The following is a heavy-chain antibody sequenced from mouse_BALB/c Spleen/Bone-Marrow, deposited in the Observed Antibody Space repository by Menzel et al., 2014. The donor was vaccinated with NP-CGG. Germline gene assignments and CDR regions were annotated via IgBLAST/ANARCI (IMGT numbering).Heavy chain of an antibody. CDR1: GISITTGNYR. V-gene: IGHV3-5*02. CDR3: ARYGNYFDV. Sequence: EVKVVESGPGLVKPSQAVSLTCTVTGISITTGNYRWSWIRQFPGNKLEWIGYIYYSGTITYNPSLTSRITITRDTSKNQFFLEMNSLTAEDTATYYCARYGNYFDVWGAGTTVTVSS. D-gene: IGHD2-1*01. CDR2: IYYSGTI. J-gene: IGHJ1*01.